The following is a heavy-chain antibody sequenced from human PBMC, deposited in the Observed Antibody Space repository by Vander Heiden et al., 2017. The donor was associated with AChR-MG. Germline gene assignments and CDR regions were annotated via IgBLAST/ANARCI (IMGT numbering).Heavy chain of an antibody. CDR1: GDSVFSNSAT. CDR2: TYYRSKWYS. CDR3: ARGREGVSFLQLWLKGWFDP. Sequence: QVQLQQSGPGLVKPSQTLSLTCAISGDSVFSNSATWNWIRQSPSRGLEWLVRTYYRSKWYSDYAVSVKSRITINPDTSRNQFSLQLNSVTPEDTAVYFCARGREGVSFLQLWLKGWFDPWGQGTLVTVSS. V-gene: IGHV6-1*01. J-gene: IGHJ5*02. D-gene: IGHD5-18*01.